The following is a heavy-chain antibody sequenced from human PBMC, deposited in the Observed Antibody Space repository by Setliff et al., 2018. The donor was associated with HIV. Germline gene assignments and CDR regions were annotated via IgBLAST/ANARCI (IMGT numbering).Heavy chain of an antibody. CDR1: GGSISRSSYY. CDR2: IFYSGHT. V-gene: IGHV4-39*07. D-gene: IGHD6-13*01. CDR3: ARGVAAAGL. J-gene: IGHJ4*02. Sequence: SETLSLTCTVSGGSISRSSYYWAWIRQPPGKGLEWIGNIFYSGHTFYNPSLRSRVTISVDTSKNQFSPKLSSVTAADTAVYYCARGVAAAGLWGQGTLVTV.